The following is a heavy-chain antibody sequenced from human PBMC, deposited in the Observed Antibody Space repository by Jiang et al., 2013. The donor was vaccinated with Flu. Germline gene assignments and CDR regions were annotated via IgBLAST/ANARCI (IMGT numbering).Heavy chain of an antibody. CDR1: GGSVNSGSYY. Sequence: PGLVKPSETLSLTCTVSGGSVNSGSYYWSWIRQPPGKGLEWIGYIYYSGSTNYNPSLKSRVTISVDTSKNQFSLKLSSVTAADTAVYYCARVRGSREYWGQGTLVTVSS. J-gene: IGHJ4*02. CDR2: IYYSGST. CDR3: ARVRGSREY. D-gene: IGHD3-10*01. V-gene: IGHV4-61*01.